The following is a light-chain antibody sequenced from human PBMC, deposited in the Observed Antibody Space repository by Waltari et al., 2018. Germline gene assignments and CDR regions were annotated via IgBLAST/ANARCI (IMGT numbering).Light chain of an antibody. CDR1: KLEDKY. J-gene: IGLJ2*01. Sequence: SYDLTQPPSVSVSPGQTASITCSGDKLEDKYVSWYQQMPGQSPLLVIYEDKKRPSGIPGRLSGSNSGNTATLTISGTQAMDEADYFCQAWDSSTAHVVFGGGTKLTVL. CDR3: QAWDSSTAHVV. CDR2: EDK. V-gene: IGLV3-1*01.